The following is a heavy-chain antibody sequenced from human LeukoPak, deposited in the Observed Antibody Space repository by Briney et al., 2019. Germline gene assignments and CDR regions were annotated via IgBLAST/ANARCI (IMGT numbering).Heavy chain of an antibody. CDR2: INHSGST. J-gene: IGHJ3*02. V-gene: IGHV4-34*01. CDR3: ASPVAHYDILTGYYTRAFDI. D-gene: IGHD3-9*01. Sequence: SETLSLTCAVYGGSFSGYYWSWIRQPPGKGLEWIGEINHSGSTNYNPSLKSRVNISVDTSKNQFSLKLSSVTAADTAVYYCASPVAHYDILTGYYTRAFDIWGQGTMVTVSS. CDR1: GGSFSGYY.